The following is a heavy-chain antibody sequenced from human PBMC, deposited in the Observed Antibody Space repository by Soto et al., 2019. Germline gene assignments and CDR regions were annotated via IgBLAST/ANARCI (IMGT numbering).Heavy chain of an antibody. CDR2: INHSGST. Sequence: SETLSLTCAVYGGSFSGYYWSWIRQPPGKGLEWIGEINHSGSTHYNSSLKSRVTISVDTSMNQFSLKLSSVTAADTAEYYCARGLAAIATHYFDSWAQGTLVTVSS. CDR1: GGSFSGYY. J-gene: IGHJ4*02. CDR3: ARGLAAIATHYFDS. V-gene: IGHV4-34*01. D-gene: IGHD5-12*01.